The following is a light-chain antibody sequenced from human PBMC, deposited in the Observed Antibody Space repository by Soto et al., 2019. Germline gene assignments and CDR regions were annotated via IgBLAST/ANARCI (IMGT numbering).Light chain of an antibody. CDR3: AAWDGSLNNVL. CDR1: GSSIGTNT. Sequence: QAVVTQPPSASGTPGQRVTSSCSGSGSSIGTNTVNWYRQLPGTAPKLLIYGDNQRPSGVPDRFSGSKSGTSASLAISGLQSEDEADYYCAAWDGSLNNVLFGGGTKVTVL. CDR2: GDN. V-gene: IGLV1-44*01. J-gene: IGLJ2*01.